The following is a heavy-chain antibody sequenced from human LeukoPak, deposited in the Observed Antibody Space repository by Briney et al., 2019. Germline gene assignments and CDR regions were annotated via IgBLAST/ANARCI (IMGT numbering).Heavy chain of an antibody. CDR3: AKSSKVTYYYDTIKGELDY. V-gene: IGHV3-23*01. CDR2: ISGSGGST. CDR1: GFTFSDYY. Sequence: GGSLRLSWAASGFTFSDYYMSWIRQAPGKGLEWVSAISGSGGSTYYADSVKGRFTISRDNSKNTLYLQMNSLRAEDTAVYYCAKSSKVTYYYDTIKGELDYWGQGTLVTVSS. D-gene: IGHD3-22*01. J-gene: IGHJ4*02.